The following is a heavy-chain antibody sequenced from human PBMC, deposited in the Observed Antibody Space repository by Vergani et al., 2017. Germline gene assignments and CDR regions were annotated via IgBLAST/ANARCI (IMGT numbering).Heavy chain of an antibody. V-gene: IGHV3-21*01. Sequence: EVQLVESGGGLVKPGGSLRLSCAASGFTFSSYSMNWVRQAPVKGLEWVPSISSSSSYIYYADSVKGRFTISRDNAKNSLYLQMNRLRAEDTALDYCARGGGIFGFWSGYSAYYYYGMDVWGQGTTVTVSS. D-gene: IGHD3-3*01. CDR1: GFTFSSYS. CDR3: ARGGGIFGFWSGYSAYYYYGMDV. CDR2: ISSSSSYI. J-gene: IGHJ6*01.